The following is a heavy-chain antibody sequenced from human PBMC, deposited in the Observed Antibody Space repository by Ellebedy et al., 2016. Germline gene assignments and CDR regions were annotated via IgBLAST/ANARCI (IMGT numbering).Heavy chain of an antibody. CDR1: GFTFSSYG. CDR2: IWYDGSNK. CDR3: ARDGSGHGSGSYYISGAFDI. D-gene: IGHD3-10*01. V-gene: IGHV3-33*01. J-gene: IGHJ3*02. Sequence: GGSLRLXXAASGFTFSSYGMHWVRQAPGKGLEWVAVIWYDGSNKYYADSVKGRFTISRDNSKNTLYLQMNSLRAEDTAVYYCARDGSGHGSGSYYISGAFDIWGQGTMVTVSS.